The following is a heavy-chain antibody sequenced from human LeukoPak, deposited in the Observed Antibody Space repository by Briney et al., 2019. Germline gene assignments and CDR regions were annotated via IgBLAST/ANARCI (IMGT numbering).Heavy chain of an antibody. V-gene: IGHV3-48*03. D-gene: IGHD3-22*01. CDR2: ISSSGSTI. CDR3: ARVDYYDSSVLPDY. CDR1: GFTFSSYA. J-gene: IGHJ4*02. Sequence: PGGSLRLSCAASGFTFSSYAMNWVRQAPGKGLEWVSYISSSGSTIYYADSVKGRFTISRDNAKNSLYLQMNSLRAEDTAVYYCARVDYYDSSVLPDYWGQGTLVTVSS.